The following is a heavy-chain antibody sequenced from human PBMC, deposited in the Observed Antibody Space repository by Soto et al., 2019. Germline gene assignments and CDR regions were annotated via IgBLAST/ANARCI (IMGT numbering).Heavy chain of an antibody. D-gene: IGHD3-10*01. CDR3: ARVDYHGSGSPSGFDY. CDR1: GFTFSDYY. J-gene: IGHJ4*01. CDR2: ISSSSSYA. Sequence: QVQLVESGGGLVKSGGSLRVSCAASGFTFSDYYMTWVRQAPGKGLEWIAYISSSSSYANYADSVKGRFTVSRDNAKNSLYLKISSLTAEDTAVYYCARVDYHGSGSPSGFDYWGHGTLVTVSS. V-gene: IGHV3-11*06.